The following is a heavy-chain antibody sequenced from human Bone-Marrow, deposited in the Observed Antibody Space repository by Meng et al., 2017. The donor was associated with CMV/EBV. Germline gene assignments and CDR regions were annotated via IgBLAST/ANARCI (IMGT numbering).Heavy chain of an antibody. J-gene: IGHJ4*02. D-gene: IGHD5-18*01. Sequence: GESLKISCAASGFTFSSYWMSWVRQAPGKGLEWVANIKQDGSEKYYVDSVKGRFTISRDNAKNPLYLQMNSLRAEDTAVYYCARGGYSHGRRGDYWGQGTRVTVSS. V-gene: IGHV3-7*01. CDR1: GFTFSSYW. CDR2: IKQDGSEK. CDR3: ARGGYSHGRRGDY.